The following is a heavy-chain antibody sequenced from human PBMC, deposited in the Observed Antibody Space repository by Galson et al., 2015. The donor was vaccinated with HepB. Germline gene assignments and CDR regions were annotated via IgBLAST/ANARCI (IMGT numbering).Heavy chain of an antibody. D-gene: IGHD6-13*01. V-gene: IGHV3-7*03. CDR2: IKQDGSEK. CDR3: ARTRIAAAGTRFDY. CDR1: GFTFSSYW. Sequence: SLRLSCAASGFTFSSYWMSWVRQAPGKGLEWVANIKQDGSEKYYVDSVKGRFTISRDNAKNSLYLQMNSLRAEDTAVYYCARTRIAAAGTRFDYWGQGTLVTVSS. J-gene: IGHJ4*02.